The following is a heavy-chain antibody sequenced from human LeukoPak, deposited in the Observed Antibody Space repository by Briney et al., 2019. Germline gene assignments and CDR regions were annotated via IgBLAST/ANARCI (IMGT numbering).Heavy chain of an antibody. V-gene: IGHV3-9*01. CDR2: ISWNSGSI. CDR3: ARDVTALDS. Sequence: GGSLRLSCAASGFIFDDYAMHWVRQAPGKGLEWVSGISWNSGSIGYADSVKGRFTISRDNAKNSLYLQMNSLRADDTAVYYCARDVTALDSWGQGTLVTVSS. CDR1: GFIFDDYA. D-gene: IGHD2-2*01. J-gene: IGHJ4*02.